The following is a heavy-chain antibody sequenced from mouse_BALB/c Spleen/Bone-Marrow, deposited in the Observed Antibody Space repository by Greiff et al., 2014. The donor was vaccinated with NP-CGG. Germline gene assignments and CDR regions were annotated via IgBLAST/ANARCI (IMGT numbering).Heavy chain of an antibody. CDR1: GFTFSDYY. CDR2: ISDAGSYT. V-gene: IGHV5-4*02. CDR3: ARDGDYRYAWFAY. D-gene: IGHD2-14*01. J-gene: IGHJ3*01. Sequence: EVKLVESGGGLVKPGGSLKLSCAASGFTFSDYYMYWVRQTPEKRLEWVATISDAGSYTYYPDSVKGRFTISRDNAKNNLYLQMISLKSEDTAMYYCARDGDYRYAWFAYRGQGTLVTVPT.